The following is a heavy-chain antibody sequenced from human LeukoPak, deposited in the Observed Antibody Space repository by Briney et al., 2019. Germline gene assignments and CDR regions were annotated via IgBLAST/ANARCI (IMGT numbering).Heavy chain of an antibody. CDR3: ARRTNYLAFDY. Sequence: GGSLRLSCAASGFTFSSHGMNWVRQAPGKGLEWVSYISSSSSTIYYADSVKGRFTISRDNAKNSLYLQMNSLRAEDTAVYYCARRTNYLAFDYWGQGTPVTVSS. V-gene: IGHV3-48*01. D-gene: IGHD4/OR15-4a*01. CDR1: GFTFSSHG. J-gene: IGHJ4*02. CDR2: ISSSSSTI.